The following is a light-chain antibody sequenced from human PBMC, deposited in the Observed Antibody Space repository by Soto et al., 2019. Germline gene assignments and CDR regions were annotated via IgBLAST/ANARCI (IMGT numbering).Light chain of an antibody. CDR2: GAS. V-gene: IGKV3-20*01. Sequence: EIVLTQSPGTLSLSPGERATLSCRASQSVSSSYLAWYQQKPGQAPRLLIYGASSRATGIPDRFSGIGSGTTFSTPISRLEPADYAVSYCQQYGSSSTWTFGQGTKVDIK. CDR3: QQYGSSSTWT. CDR1: QSVSSSY. J-gene: IGKJ1*01.